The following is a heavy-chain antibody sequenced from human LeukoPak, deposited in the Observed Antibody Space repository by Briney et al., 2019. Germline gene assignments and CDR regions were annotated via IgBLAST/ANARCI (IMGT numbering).Heavy chain of an antibody. CDR3: AGSFDWSHFDY. J-gene: IGHJ4*02. CDR2: ISSSGNTI. Sequence: GGSLRLSCEVSGFTFSSYEMNWVRQAPGKGLEWVSYISSSGNTIYYADSVKGRFTISRDNAKNSLYLQMNSLRAEDTAVYYCAGSFDWSHFDYWGQGTLVSVSS. CDR1: GFTFSSYE. D-gene: IGHD3-9*01. V-gene: IGHV3-48*03.